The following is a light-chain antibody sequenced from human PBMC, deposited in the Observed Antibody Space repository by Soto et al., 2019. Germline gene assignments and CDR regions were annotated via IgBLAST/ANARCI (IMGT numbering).Light chain of an antibody. V-gene: IGKV3-15*01. CDR3: QQYYGSPGIT. Sequence: ERVMTRAPGTLSMSPGERATLSCRVSQSVGSNLAWYQQKPGQAPRLLIYGASTRATGITARFSGSGSGTEFTITISRLEPEDFAVYYCQQYYGSPGITFGQGTRLEI. J-gene: IGKJ5*01. CDR1: QSVGSN. CDR2: GAS.